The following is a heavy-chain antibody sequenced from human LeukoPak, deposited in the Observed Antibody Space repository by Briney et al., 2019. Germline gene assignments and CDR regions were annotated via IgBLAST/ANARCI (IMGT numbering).Heavy chain of an antibody. J-gene: IGHJ5*02. CDR1: GFTFRTYW. D-gene: IGHD1-26*01. CDR3: AGARGWEFSS. Sequence: GGSLRLSCAASGFTFRTYWMAWVRQAPGKGLEWVATIEQDGSERYYVDSVKGRFTISRDNAKNSLYVQMNSLRGEDTAVCYCAGARGWEFSSWGQGTLVTVSS. CDR2: IEQDGSER. V-gene: IGHV3-7*01.